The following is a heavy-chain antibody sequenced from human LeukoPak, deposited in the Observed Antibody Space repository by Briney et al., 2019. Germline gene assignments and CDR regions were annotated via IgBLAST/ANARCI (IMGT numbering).Heavy chain of an antibody. CDR2: INWNGGST. CDR1: GFTFDDYG. V-gene: IGHV3-20*04. Sequence: PGGSLRLSCAASGFTFDDYGMSWVRQAPGKGLEWVSGINWNGGSTGYADSVKGRFTISRDNAKNSLYLQMNSLRAEDTAVYYCARDFLAVDWFDPWGQGTLVTVSS. D-gene: IGHD2-15*01. J-gene: IGHJ5*02. CDR3: ARDFLAVDWFDP.